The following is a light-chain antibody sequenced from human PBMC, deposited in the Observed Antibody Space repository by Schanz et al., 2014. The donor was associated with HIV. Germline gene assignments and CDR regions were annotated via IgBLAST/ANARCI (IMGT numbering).Light chain of an antibody. Sequence: DIQMTQSPSTLSASVGDRVTITCRASQSIGSWLAWYQQRPGEAPKLLIYKTSGLESGVPSRFSGSGSGTDFALTISSLQPEDFATYYCLQDSSKPYTFGQGTNLEIK. CDR3: LQDSSKPYT. J-gene: IGKJ2*01. CDR2: KTS. CDR1: QSIGSW. V-gene: IGKV1-5*03.